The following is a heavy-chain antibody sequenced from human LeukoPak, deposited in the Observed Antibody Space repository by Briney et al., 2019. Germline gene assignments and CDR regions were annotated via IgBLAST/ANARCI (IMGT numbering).Heavy chain of an antibody. J-gene: IGHJ4*02. CDR1: GGSISIGGYY. Sequence: SQTLSLTCTVSGGSISIGGYYWSWVRQHPEKGLEWIGYIYYSGTAYYNPSLKSRVTMSVDTSKNQFSLKLDSVTAADTAVYYCARFSNDHGVKFDYWGQGTLVTVSS. CDR2: IYYSGTA. D-gene: IGHD4-17*01. V-gene: IGHV4-31*03. CDR3: ARFSNDHGVKFDY.